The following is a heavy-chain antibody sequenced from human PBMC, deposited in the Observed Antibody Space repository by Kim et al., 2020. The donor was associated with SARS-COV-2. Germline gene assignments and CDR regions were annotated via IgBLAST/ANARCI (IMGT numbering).Heavy chain of an antibody. CDR3: ARKTTVVTEGKHDAFDI. CDR2: IWYDGSNK. J-gene: IGHJ3*02. Sequence: GGSLRLSCAASGFTFSSYGMHWVRQAPGKGLEWVAVIWYDGSNKYYADSVKGRFTISRDNSKNTLYLQMNSLRAEDTAVYYCARKTTVVTEGKHDAFDIWGQGTMVTVSS. D-gene: IGHD4-17*01. CDR1: GFTFSSYG. V-gene: IGHV3-33*01.